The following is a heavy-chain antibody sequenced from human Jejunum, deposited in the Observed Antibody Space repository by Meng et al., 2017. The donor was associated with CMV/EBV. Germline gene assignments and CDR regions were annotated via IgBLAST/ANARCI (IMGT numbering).Heavy chain of an antibody. CDR1: ISSRSYY. CDR2: INYSGTT. V-gene: IGHV4-39*07. J-gene: IGHJ4*02. Sequence: ISSRSYYWGWVRQPPGKGLEWIGSINYSGTTYYNPSLRSRVTISLDTSRKQFSLKLNSVTAADTAVYHCARGCYTTSCYRGSFDYWGQGTLVTVSS. CDR3: ARGCYTTSCYRGSFDY. D-gene: IGHD2-2*02.